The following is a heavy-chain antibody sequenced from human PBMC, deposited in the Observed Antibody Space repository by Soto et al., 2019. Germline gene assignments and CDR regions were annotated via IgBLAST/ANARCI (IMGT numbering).Heavy chain of an antibody. J-gene: IGHJ4*02. D-gene: IGHD6-6*01. CDR1: GGSFSGYY. CDR3: ARRMLYSSWVSFDY. Sequence: SETLSLTCTVYGGSFSGYYWSWIRQPPGKGLEWIGEINHSGSTNYNPSLKSRVTISVDTSKNQFSLKLSSVTAADTAVYYCARRMLYSSWVSFDYWGQGTLVTVSS. V-gene: IGHV4-34*01. CDR2: INHSGST.